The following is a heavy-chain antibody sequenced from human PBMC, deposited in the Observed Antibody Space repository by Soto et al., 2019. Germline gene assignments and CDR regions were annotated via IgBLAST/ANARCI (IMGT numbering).Heavy chain of an antibody. CDR1: GFTFSTYW. CDR3: AKENGYSSSWFEFDY. D-gene: IGHD6-13*01. CDR2: INNDGSST. Sequence: LRLSCEASGFTFSTYWMHWVRQAPGKGLVWVSHINNDGSSTTYADSVKGRFTISRDNAKNTLYLQMDSLRAEDTAVYYCAKENGYSSSWFEFDYWGQGTLVTVSS. V-gene: IGHV3-74*01. J-gene: IGHJ4*02.